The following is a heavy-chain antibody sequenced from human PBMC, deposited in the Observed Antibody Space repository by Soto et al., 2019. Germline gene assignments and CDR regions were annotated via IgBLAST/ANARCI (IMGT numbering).Heavy chain of an antibody. CDR1: GCSISSYY. Sequence: QVQLQESGPGLVKPSETLSLTCTVSGCSISSYYWSWIRQPPGKGLEWIGFIFYSGSTSYNPSLQSRVTRSIATSEYQFSLKLNSVTAADTAVYYCASMIGDPGLSFASWGQGTLVDVSS. CDR3: ASMIGDPGLSFAS. J-gene: IGHJ5*01. V-gene: IGHV4-59*01. D-gene: IGHD3-10*02. CDR2: IFYSGST.